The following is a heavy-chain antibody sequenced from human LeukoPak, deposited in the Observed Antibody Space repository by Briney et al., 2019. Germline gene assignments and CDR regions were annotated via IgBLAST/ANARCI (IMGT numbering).Heavy chain of an antibody. V-gene: IGHV4-39*01. CDR3: ARRWIQLWPYFDY. CDR1: GGSISSSSYY. J-gene: IGHJ4*02. CDR2: IYYSGST. D-gene: IGHD5-18*01. Sequence: PSETLSPTCTVSGGSISSSSYYWGWIRQPPGKGLEWIGSIYYSGSTYYNPSLKSRVTISVDTSKNQFSLKLSSVTAADTAVYYRARRWIQLWPYFDYWGQGTQVTVSS.